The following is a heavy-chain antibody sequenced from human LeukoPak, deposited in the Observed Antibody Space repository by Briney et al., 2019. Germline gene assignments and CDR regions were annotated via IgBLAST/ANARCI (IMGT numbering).Heavy chain of an antibody. Sequence: SETLSLTCTVSGGSTSSSSYYWGGLRQPPGKGLEWIGSIYYSGSTYYNPSLKSRVTISVDTSKNQFSLKLSSVTAADTAVYYCARPPRAWFGELLRIDAFDIWGQGTMVTVSS. V-gene: IGHV4-39*01. J-gene: IGHJ3*02. CDR1: GGSTSSSSYY. CDR3: ARPPRAWFGELLRIDAFDI. D-gene: IGHD3-10*01. CDR2: IYYSGST.